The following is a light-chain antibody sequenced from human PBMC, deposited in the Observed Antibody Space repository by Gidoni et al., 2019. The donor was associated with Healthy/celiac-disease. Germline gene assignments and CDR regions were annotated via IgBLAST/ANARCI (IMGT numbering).Light chain of an antibody. V-gene: IGKV1-39*01. CDR1: QSISSD. Sequence: DSKRTQSPSSLSASVGDSVTITCRASQSISSDLNWYQQKPGKAPKLLISAASILQSGVPSRFSGSGSGTAFTLTISSLQPEDFAPYYCQQCYSTPLTFGQETKVEIK. CDR3: QQCYSTPLT. J-gene: IGKJ1*01. CDR2: AAS.